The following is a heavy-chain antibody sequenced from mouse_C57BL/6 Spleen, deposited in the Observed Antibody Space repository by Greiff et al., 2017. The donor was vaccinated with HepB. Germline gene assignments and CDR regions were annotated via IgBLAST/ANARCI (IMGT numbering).Heavy chain of an antibody. D-gene: IGHD2-4*01. Sequence: EVQLVESGGGLVKPGGSLKLSCAASGFTFSSYTMSWVRQTPEKRLEWVATISGGGDNTYYPDSVKGLFTISIDNAKNTLYLQMSSLRSEDTALYYCARDDYDCFDYWGQGTTLTVAS. CDR3: ARDDYDCFDY. CDR2: ISGGGDNT. CDR1: GFTFSSYT. J-gene: IGHJ2*01. V-gene: IGHV5-9*01.